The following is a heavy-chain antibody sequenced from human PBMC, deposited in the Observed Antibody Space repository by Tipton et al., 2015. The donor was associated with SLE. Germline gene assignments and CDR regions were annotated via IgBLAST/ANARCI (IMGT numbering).Heavy chain of an antibody. CDR3: ARALGDYGYYYGMDA. J-gene: IGHJ6*02. V-gene: IGHV3-30*04. CDR2: ISYDGNNK. CDR1: GFTFSNYV. Sequence: SLRLSCAASGFTFSNYVMHWVRQAPGKGLEWVAVISYDGNNKYYADSVKGRFTISRDNSRNTLYLQMNSLRPEDTAVYYCARALGDYGYYYGMDAWGQGTTVTVSS. D-gene: IGHD4-17*01.